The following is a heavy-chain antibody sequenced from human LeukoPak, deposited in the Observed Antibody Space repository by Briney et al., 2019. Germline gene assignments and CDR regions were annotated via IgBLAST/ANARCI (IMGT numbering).Heavy chain of an antibody. CDR2: ISYDGSNK. CDR1: GFTFSSDG. V-gene: IGHV3-30*18. J-gene: IGHJ4*02. Sequence: PGRSLRLSCAASGFTFSSDGMHWVRQAPGKGLEWVAVISYDGSNKYYADSVKGRFTISRDNSKNTLYLQMNSLRAEDTAVYYCAKDRGTMIVVDPPDYWGQGTLVTVSS. CDR3: AKDRGTMIVVDPPDY. D-gene: IGHD3-22*01.